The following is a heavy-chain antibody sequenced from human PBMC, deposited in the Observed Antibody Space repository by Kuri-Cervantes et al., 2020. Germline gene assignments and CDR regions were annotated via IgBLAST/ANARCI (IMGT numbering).Heavy chain of an antibody. J-gene: IGHJ3*02. CDR2: ISWNSGSI. Sequence: SLKISCAASGFTFDDYAMHWVRQAPGKGLEWVSGISWNSGSIGYADSVKGRFTISRDNAKNPLYLQMNSLRAEDTALYYCAKDMPGDYVGAFDIWGQGTMVTVSS. CDR1: GFTFDDYA. D-gene: IGHD4-17*01. V-gene: IGHV3-9*01. CDR3: AKDMPGDYVGAFDI.